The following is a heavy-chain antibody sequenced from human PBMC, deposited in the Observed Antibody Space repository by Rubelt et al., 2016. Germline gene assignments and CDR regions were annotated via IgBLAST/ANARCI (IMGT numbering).Heavy chain of an antibody. CDR3: ARHSVKGWYSEYFQH. D-gene: IGHD6-19*01. Sequence: EVQLVQSGAEVKKPGESLKISCKGSGYSFTSYWIGWVRQMPGKGLEWMGIIYPGDPQVRYNPAFEGRVRMSADKSISHSYLHLSGLAASDSAIYYCARHSVKGWYSEYFQHWGQGTLVTVSS. CDR2: IYPGDPQV. V-gene: IGHV5-51*01. J-gene: IGHJ1*01. CDR1: GYSFTSYW.